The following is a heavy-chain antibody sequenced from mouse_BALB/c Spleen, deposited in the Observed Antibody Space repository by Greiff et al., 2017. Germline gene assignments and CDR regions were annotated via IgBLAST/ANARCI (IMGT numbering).Heavy chain of an antibody. V-gene: IGHV5-12-1*01. CDR2: ISSGGGST. D-gene: IGHD3-3*01. J-gene: IGHJ2*01. CDR1: GFAFSSYD. CDR3: ARLLGY. Sequence: EVKVVESGGGLVKPGGSLKLSCAASGFAFSSYDMSWVRQTPEKRLEWVAYISSGGGSTYYPDTVKGRFTISRDNAKNTLYLQMSSLKSEDTAMYYCARLLGYWGQGTTLTVSS.